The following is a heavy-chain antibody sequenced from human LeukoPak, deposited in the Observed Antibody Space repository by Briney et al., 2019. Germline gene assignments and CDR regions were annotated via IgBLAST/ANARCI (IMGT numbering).Heavy chain of an antibody. J-gene: IGHJ3*02. Sequence: GGSLRLSCAASEFAFTNYALSWVRQAPGKGLEWVSTISATDGGTFYADSVRGRFTISRDNSKNTVYLQMNSLSADDTAIYYCAKVAILGVVLDAFDIWGQGTMVTVSS. D-gene: IGHD3-3*01. CDR2: ISATDGGT. CDR3: AKVAILGVVLDAFDI. V-gene: IGHV3-23*01. CDR1: EFAFTNYA.